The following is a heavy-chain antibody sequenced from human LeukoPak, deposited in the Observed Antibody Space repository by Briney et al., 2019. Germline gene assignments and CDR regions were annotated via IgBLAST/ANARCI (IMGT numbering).Heavy chain of an antibody. CDR3: AKHPGGFTGIVNYYYMDV. J-gene: IGHJ6*03. D-gene: IGHD3-16*02. V-gene: IGHV3-23*01. CDR2: TSSSDAGT. CDR1: GFTLSTYA. Sequence: SGGSLRLSCAASGFTLSTYAMSWVRQTPGKGLEWVAATSSSDAGTYHADSVRGRFTISRDNSKNTLYLQMNSLRLEDTAVYYCAKHPGGFTGIVNYYYMDVWGEGTTVTVSS.